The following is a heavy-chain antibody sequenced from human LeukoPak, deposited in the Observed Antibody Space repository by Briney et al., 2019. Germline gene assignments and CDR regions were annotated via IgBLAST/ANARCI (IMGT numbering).Heavy chain of an antibody. D-gene: IGHD5-12*01. Sequence: PGRSLRLSCAAPGFTFSSYGMHWVRQAPGKGLEWVAVIWYDGSNKYYADSVKGRFTISRDNSKNTLYLQMNSLRAEDTAVYYCAREYNWYFDLWGRGTLVTVSS. CDR1: GFTFSSYG. J-gene: IGHJ2*01. CDR3: AREYNWYFDL. CDR2: IWYDGSNK. V-gene: IGHV3-33*01.